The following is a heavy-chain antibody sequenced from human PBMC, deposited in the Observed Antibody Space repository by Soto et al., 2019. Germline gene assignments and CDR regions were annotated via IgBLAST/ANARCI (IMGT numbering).Heavy chain of an antibody. CDR2: IWYDGSNK. CDR1: GFTFSSYG. D-gene: IGHD3-3*01. J-gene: IGHJ4*02. Sequence: QVQLVESGGGVVQPGRSLRLSCAASGFTFSSYGMHWVRQAPGKGLEWVAVIWYDGSNKYYADSVKGRFTISRDNSKNTLYLQMNSVRAEDTAVYYCARVRWPYRTVPYYFDYWGQGTLVTVSS. V-gene: IGHV3-33*01. CDR3: ARVRWPYRTVPYYFDY.